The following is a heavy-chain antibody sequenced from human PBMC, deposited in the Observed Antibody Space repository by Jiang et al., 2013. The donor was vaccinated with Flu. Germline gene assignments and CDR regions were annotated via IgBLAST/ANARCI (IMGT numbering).Heavy chain of an antibody. CDR1: GGSFSGYY. Sequence: LLKPSETLSLTCAVYGGSFSGYYWSWIRQPPGKGLEWIGEINHSGSTNYNPSLKSRVTISVDTSKNQFSLKLSSVTAADTAVYYCARGRYGGNKSYRPKGEVTYYFDYWGQG. J-gene: IGHJ4*02. V-gene: IGHV4-34*01. CDR3: ARGRYGGNKSYRPKGEVTYYFDY. D-gene: IGHD4-23*01. CDR2: INHSGST.